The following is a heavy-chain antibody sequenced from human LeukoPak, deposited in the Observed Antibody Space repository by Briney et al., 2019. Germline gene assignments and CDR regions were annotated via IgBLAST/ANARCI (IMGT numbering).Heavy chain of an antibody. V-gene: IGHV1-18*01. CDR2: ISAYNGNT. CDR3: ARDPGHDTSNYGGLDF. CDR1: GYTFTRFG. J-gene: IGHJ4*02. D-gene: IGHD4-11*01. Sequence: RASVKVSRKASGYTFTRFGISWVRQAPGQGLECMGWISAYNGNTNYAQRVQGRVTMTTDTSTSTAYMELRSLRSDDTAVYYCARDPGHDTSNYGGLDFWGQGTLVTVSS.